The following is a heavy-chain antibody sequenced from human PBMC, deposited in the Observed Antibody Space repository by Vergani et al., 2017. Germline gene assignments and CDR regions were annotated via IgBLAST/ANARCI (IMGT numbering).Heavy chain of an antibody. CDR3: ARARAFDY. CDR1: GYSISSGYY. CDR2: ISHSGST. V-gene: IGHV4-38-2*01. Sequence: QVQLQESGPGLVKPSETLSLTCAVSGYSISSGYYWGWIRQPPGKGLEWIGSISHSGSTYYNPSLKSRVTISVDTSKNQFSLNLSSVTAADTAVYYCARARAFDYWGQGTLVTVSS. J-gene: IGHJ4*02.